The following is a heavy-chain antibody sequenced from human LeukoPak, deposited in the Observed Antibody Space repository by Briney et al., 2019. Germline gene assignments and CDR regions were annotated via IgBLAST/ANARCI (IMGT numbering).Heavy chain of an antibody. CDR3: ARGLLWFGELGY. V-gene: IGHV1-2*02. J-gene: IGHJ4*02. Sequence: ASVKVSCKASGYTFTGYYMQWVRQAPGQGFEWMGWINPNGGDTNYAQNFQGRVTMTRDTSISTVYMELSRLRYDDTAVYYCARGLLWFGELGYWGQGTLVTVSS. D-gene: IGHD3-10*01. CDR2: INPNGGDT. CDR1: GYTFTGYY.